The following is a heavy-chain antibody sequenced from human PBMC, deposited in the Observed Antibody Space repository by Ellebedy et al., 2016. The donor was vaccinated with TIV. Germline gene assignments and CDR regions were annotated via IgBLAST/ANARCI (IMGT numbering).Heavy chain of an antibody. CDR1: GFTFNISG. Sequence: GESLKISXAASGFTFNISGMTWVRQRPGKGLEWVATVSRGREAYYADPFKGRFFISRDNDLNSVFLQLNNLRVEDTAVYYCSRDGREWSRDCWGQGTLVTVSS. CDR2: VSRGREA. J-gene: IGHJ4*02. D-gene: IGHD3-3*01. V-gene: IGHV3-21*06. CDR3: SRDGREWSRDC.